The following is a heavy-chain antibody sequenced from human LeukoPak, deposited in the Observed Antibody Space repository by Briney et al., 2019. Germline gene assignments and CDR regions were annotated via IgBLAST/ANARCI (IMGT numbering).Heavy chain of an antibody. V-gene: IGHV1-24*01. Sequence: ASVKVSCKASGYTFTGYYIHWVRQAPGKGLEWMGGFDPEDGETIYAQKFQGRVTMTEDTSTDTAYMELSSLRSEDTAVYYCATVVAVAGKALFDYWGQGTLVTVSS. J-gene: IGHJ4*02. CDR1: GYTFTGYY. CDR2: FDPEDGET. D-gene: IGHD6-19*01. CDR3: ATVVAVAGKALFDY.